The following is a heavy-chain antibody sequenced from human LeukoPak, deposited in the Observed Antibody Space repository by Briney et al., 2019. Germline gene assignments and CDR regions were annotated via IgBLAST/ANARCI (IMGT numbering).Heavy chain of an antibody. CDR1: GFTFDDYA. V-gene: IGHV3-9*01. J-gene: IGHJ4*02. D-gene: IGHD3-10*01. Sequence: GGSLRLSCAASGFTFDDYAMHWVRQAPGKGLEWVSGISWNSGSIGYADSVKGRFTISRDNAKNSLYLQMNSLRAEDTALYYCANSRQLLLRLPFGFWGQGTLVTVSS. CDR3: ANSRQLLLRLPFGF. CDR2: ISWNSGSI.